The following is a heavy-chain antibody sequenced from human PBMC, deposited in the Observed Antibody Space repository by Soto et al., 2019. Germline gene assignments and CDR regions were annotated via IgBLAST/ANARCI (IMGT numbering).Heavy chain of an antibody. J-gene: IGHJ3*02. CDR1: GFXFSNAW. V-gene: IGHV3-15*01. Sequence: PGGSLRLSCAASGFXFSNAWMSWVRQAPGKGLEWVGRIKSKTDGGTTDYAAPVKGRFTISRDDSKNTLYLQMKSLKAEDTAVYYCTTDPNIPVIGIWGQGTMVTVSS. CDR2: IKSKTDGGTT. D-gene: IGHD3-16*02. CDR3: TTDPNIPVIGI.